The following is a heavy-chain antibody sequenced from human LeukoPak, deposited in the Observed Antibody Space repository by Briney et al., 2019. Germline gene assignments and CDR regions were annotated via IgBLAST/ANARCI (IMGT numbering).Heavy chain of an antibody. D-gene: IGHD1-26*01. V-gene: IGHV4-61*02. J-gene: IGHJ4*02. CDR2: IYTSGST. CDR3: ARDLPEEPFDY. Sequence: SQTLSLTCTVSGGSISSGTYYWSWIRQPAGKGLEWIGRIYTSGSTNYNPSLKSRVAISVDTSKNQFSLKLSSVTAADTAVYYCARDLPEEPFDYWGQGTLVTVSS. CDR1: GGSISSGTYY.